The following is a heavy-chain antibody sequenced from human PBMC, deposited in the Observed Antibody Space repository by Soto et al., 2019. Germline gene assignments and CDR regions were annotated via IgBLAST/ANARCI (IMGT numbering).Heavy chain of an antibody. Sequence: EVELLESGGGLIQPGGSLRLSCAASGFAFDNYAMSWVRQAPGKGLEWVSIISDGGGTIHYTDSGKGRFTISRDNSQDTLYLQLNSPRDGETALFYCAKGLGGGVGAFDIWGQGTMVIVSS. CDR1: GFAFDNYA. J-gene: IGHJ3*02. CDR3: AKGLGGGVGAFDI. CDR2: ISDGGGTI. D-gene: IGHD1-26*01. V-gene: IGHV3-23*01.